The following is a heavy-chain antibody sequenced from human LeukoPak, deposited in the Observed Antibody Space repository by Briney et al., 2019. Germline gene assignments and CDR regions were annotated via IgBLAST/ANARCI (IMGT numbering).Heavy chain of an antibody. J-gene: IGHJ4*02. CDR3: ARGPPVTYYYDSSGYYFDY. CDR2: IIADADDT. CDR1: GFTFGNYA. D-gene: IGHD3-22*01. V-gene: IGHV3-23*01. Sequence: GSLRLSCAASGFTFGNYAMSWVRQAPGKGLEWVPGIIADADDTYYADSVKGRFTISRDHSKNTLHLQMNSLRAEDAAIYYCARGPPVTYYYDSSGYYFDYWGQGTLVTVSS.